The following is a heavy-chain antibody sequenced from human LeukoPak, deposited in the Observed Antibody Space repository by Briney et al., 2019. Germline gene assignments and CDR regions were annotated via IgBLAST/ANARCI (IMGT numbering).Heavy chain of an antibody. D-gene: IGHD6-19*01. CDR1: GYSFTSYW. V-gene: IGHV5-10-1*01. CDR3: AIQGGGWYAFPDWFDP. Sequence: GESLRISCKGSGYSFTSYWISWVRQMPGKGLEWMGRIDPSDSYTNYSPSFQGHVTISADKSISTAYLQWSSLKASDTDMYYCAIQGGGWYAFPDWFDPWGQGTLVTVSS. J-gene: IGHJ5*02. CDR2: IDPSDSYT.